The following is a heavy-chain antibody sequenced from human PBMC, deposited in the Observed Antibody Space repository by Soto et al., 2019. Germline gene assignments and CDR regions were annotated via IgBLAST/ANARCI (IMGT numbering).Heavy chain of an antibody. J-gene: IGHJ4*02. Sequence: SETLSLTCTVSGGSVSSGSYYWSWIRQPPGKGLEWIGYIYYSGSTNYNPSLKSRVTISVDTSKNQFSLKLSSVTAADTAVYYCARAEMQWLVPFDYWGQGTQVTVSS. V-gene: IGHV4-61*01. D-gene: IGHD6-19*01. CDR1: GGSVSSGSYY. CDR2: IYYSGST. CDR3: ARAEMQWLVPFDY.